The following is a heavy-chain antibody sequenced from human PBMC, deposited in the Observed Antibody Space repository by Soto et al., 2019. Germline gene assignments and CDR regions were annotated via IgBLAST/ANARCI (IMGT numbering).Heavy chain of an antibody. V-gene: IGHV3-30*18. CDR3: AKDLIGYSDYDWYYYYYYGMDV. CDR2: ISYDGSNK. J-gene: IGHJ6*02. CDR1: GFTFSSYG. D-gene: IGHD5-12*01. Sequence: GGSLRLSCAASGFTFSSYGMHWVRQAPGKGLEWVAVISYDGSNKYYADSVKGRFTISRDNSKNTLYLQMNSLRAEDTAVYYCAKDLIGYSDYDWYYYYYYGMDVWGQGTTVTVSS.